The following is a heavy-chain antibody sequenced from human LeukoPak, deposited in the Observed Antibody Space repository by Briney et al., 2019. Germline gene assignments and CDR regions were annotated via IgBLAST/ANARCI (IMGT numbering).Heavy chain of an antibody. CDR1: RFTFDHYA. J-gene: IGHJ1*01. CDR2: ISWNSGSI. V-gene: IGHV3-9*01. D-gene: IGHD4-23*01. Sequence: PGMSLRLSCAASRFTFDHYAMHWLRQAPGKALEWVSGISWNSGSIGYADSVKGRFTISRDNAKNSLYLQMNNLRGEDTGLYYCAKGIDYGGNYPYFQHWGQGTLVSVSS. CDR3: AKGIDYGGNYPYFQH.